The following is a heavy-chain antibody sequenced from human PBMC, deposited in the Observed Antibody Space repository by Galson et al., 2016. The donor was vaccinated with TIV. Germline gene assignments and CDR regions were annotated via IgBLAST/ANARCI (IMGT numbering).Heavy chain of an antibody. V-gene: IGHV6-1*01. CDR2: TYSRSRWYN. Sequence: CAISGDSVSSKSAAWNWIRQSPSRGLEWLGRTYSRSRWYNEYAVSVRSRISINPDTSKKQFSLQLNSVTPEDTAIYYCARGGGDGQKALTHFDHWGQGTLVTVSS. D-gene: IGHD5-24*01. J-gene: IGHJ4*02. CDR3: ARGGGDGQKALTHFDH. CDR1: GDSVSSKSAA.